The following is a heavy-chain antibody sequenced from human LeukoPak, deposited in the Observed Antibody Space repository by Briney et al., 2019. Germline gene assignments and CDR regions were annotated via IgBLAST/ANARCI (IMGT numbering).Heavy chain of an antibody. CDR3: ARVSGWYSPVDY. J-gene: IGHJ4*02. CDR2: IYYSGST. V-gene: IGHV4-59*01. D-gene: IGHD6-13*01. CDR1: GGSISSYY. Sequence: SETLSLTCTVSGGSISSYYWSWIRQPPGKGLEWIGYIYYSGSTNYNPSLKSRVTISVDTSKKQFSLKLSSVTAADPAVYYCARVSGWYSPVDYWGQGTLVTVSS.